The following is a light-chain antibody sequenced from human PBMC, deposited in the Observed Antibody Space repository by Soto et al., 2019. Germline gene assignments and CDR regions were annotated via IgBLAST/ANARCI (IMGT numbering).Light chain of an antibody. V-gene: IGKV1-39*01. CDR2: DAS. Sequence: DIQMTQSPSSLSASVGDRVTITCRASQSISNFLNWYQQKPGKAPKLLIYDASSLQSGVPSSFSGSGSGTDFTLTISGRQPEDFATYYCQQSHGTAPFTFGQGPELEI. CDR3: QQSHGTAPFT. CDR1: QSISNF. J-gene: IGKJ2*01.